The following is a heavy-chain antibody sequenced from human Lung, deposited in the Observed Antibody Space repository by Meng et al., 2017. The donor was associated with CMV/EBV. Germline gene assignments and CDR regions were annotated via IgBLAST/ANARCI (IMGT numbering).Heavy chain of an antibody. D-gene: IGHD1-26*01. CDR1: GFTFGDFA. Sequence: GGSLRPSCPPSGFTFGDFAMTWVRQAPGKGLEWVGLIRSKAHGETTDYAASVKGRFTISRDDSENIAYLEMNSLKTDDTAVCFCAGGVTEGATDYWGQGTLVTVSS. J-gene: IGHJ4*02. V-gene: IGHV3-49*04. CDR3: AGGVTEGATDY. CDR2: IRSKAHGETT.